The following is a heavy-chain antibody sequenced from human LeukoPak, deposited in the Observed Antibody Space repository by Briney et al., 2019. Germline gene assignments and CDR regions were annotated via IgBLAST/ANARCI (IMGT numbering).Heavy chain of an antibody. Sequence: KPGGSLRLSCAASGFTFSSYSMNWVRQAPGKGLEWVSSISSSSSYIYYADSVKGRFTISRDNAKNSLYLQMNSLRAEDTAVYYCARARLGNCSSTSCLNNNWFDPWGQGTLVTVSS. V-gene: IGHV3-21*01. D-gene: IGHD2-2*01. CDR2: ISSSSSYI. J-gene: IGHJ5*02. CDR3: ARARLGNCSSTSCLNNNWFDP. CDR1: GFTFSSYS.